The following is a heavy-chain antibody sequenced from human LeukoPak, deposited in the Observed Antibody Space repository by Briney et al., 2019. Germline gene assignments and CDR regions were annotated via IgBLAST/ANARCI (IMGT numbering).Heavy chain of an antibody. CDR1: GYTFTSYG. CDR3: ASGVIFGVVTDYYMDV. V-gene: IGHV1-18*01. Sequence: EASVTVSCKASGYTFTSYGISWVRQAPGQGLEWMGWINTYNGNTKYAQKLQGRVTMTTDTSTSTAYMELRRLRSDDTAVYYCASGVIFGVVTDYYMDVWGKGTTVIVSS. J-gene: IGHJ6*03. D-gene: IGHD3-3*01. CDR2: INTYNGNT.